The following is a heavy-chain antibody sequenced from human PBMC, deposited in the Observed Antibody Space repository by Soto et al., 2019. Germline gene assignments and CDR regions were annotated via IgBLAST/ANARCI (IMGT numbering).Heavy chain of an antibody. CDR2: IIPIFGTT. CDR1: GGTFGRNA. V-gene: IGHV1-69*15. D-gene: IGHD4-4*01. Sequence: QVQLVQSETEVRKPGSSVKVSCRASGGTFGRNAISWVRQAPGQGLEWMGKIIPIFGTTKSSPNFQGRVTITADEATNTADMEMSSLRSEDTAIYFCAREGSTLGTGAVSGAFDIWGQGTMVTVSS. J-gene: IGHJ3*02. CDR3: AREGSTLGTGAVSGAFDI.